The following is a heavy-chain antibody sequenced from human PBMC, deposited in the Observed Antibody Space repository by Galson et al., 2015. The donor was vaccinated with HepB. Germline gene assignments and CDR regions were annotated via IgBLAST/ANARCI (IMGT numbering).Heavy chain of an antibody. V-gene: IGHV3-21*01. CDR1: GFNLSIYG. Sequence: SLRLSCAISGFNLSIYGMHWVRQAPGRGLEWLASISSTSTYIPYADSVKGRFTTSRDNSRKALYLQMNALRSDDTAVYYCAREVLDNSGIDYWGQGTLVTVSS. D-gene: IGHD1-1*01. CDR3: AREVLDNSGIDY. CDR2: ISSTSTYI. J-gene: IGHJ4*02.